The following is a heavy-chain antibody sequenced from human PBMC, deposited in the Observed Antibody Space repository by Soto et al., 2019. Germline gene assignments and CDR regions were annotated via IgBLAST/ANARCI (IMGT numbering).Heavy chain of an antibody. CDR1: GFTVSGYA. D-gene: IGHD3-10*01. CDR3: ARKVSGSTGRPDLWYFDL. V-gene: IGHV3-23*01. J-gene: IGHJ2*01. Sequence: EVQLLDSGGGLVQPGGSLRLSCATSGFTVSGYALTWVRQAPGKGLEWVSAISGGGDATFYADSVKGRFTISRDNSKNTLYLQMNTLRAEYTAVYYCARKVSGSTGRPDLWYFDLWGRGTLVTVSS. CDR2: ISGGGDAT.